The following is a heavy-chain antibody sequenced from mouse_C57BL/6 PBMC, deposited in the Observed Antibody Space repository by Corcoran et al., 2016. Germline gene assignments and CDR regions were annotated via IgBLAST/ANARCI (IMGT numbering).Heavy chain of an antibody. CDR2: IYPRSGNT. J-gene: IGHJ2*01. CDR1: GYTFTSYG. CDR3: ARRDGSSYYFDY. V-gene: IGHV1-81*01. D-gene: IGHD1-1*01. Sequence: QVQLQQSGAELARPGASVKLSCKASGYTFTSYGISWVKQRTGQGLEWIGEIYPRSGNTYYNEKFKGKATLTADKSSSTAYMELHSLTSEDSAVYFCARRDGSSYYFDYWGQGTTLTVSS.